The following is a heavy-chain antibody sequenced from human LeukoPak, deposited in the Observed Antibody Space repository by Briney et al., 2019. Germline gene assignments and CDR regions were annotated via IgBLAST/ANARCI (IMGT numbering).Heavy chain of an antibody. V-gene: IGHV3-23*01. CDR2: ISGSGGST. Sequence: PGGSLRLSCAASGFTFSSYAMSWVRQAPGKGLGWVSAISGSGGSTYYADSLKGRFTISRDNSKNTLYLQMSSLRAEDTAIYYCAKASAMIVVVTLDYWGQGTLVTVSS. J-gene: IGHJ4*02. CDR3: AKASAMIVVVTLDY. CDR1: GFTFSSYA. D-gene: IGHD3-22*01.